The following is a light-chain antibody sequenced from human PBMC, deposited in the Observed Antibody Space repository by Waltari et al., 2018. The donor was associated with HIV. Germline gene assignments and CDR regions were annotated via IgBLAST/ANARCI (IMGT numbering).Light chain of an antibody. J-gene: IGKJ4*01. Sequence: DIVMTQSPDSLSVSLGERATINCKSSQSLLYGSNNKNRLTWYQQRPGQPPKLLISWASTRESGVPDRFSGSRSGTDFTLTINSLQAEDVAVYYCQQFSLSPPLTFGGGTKVEIK. V-gene: IGKV4-1*01. CDR1: QSLLYGSNNKNR. CDR3: QQFSLSPPLT. CDR2: WAS.